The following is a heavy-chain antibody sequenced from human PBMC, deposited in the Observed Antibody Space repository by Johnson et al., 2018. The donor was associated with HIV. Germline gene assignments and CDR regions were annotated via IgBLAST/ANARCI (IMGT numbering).Heavy chain of an antibody. CDR2: ISSTGTTI. J-gene: IGHJ3*02. Sequence: QVQVLESGGGLVKPGGSLRLSCVVSGFTFRDYYMSWIRQAPGKGLEWVSYISSTGTTIYSADSVKGRFTLSRDNVKNSLYLQMNSLRAEDTAVYYCARVPSGTPSSIWGQGTMVTVSS. V-gene: IGHV3-11*04. CDR3: ARVPSGTPSSI. D-gene: IGHD1-1*01. CDR1: GFTFRDYY.